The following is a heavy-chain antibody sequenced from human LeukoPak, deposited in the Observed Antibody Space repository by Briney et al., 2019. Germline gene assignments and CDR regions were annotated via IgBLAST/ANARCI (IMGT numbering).Heavy chain of an antibody. V-gene: IGHV4-34*01. D-gene: IGHD3-10*01. J-gene: IGHJ4*02. CDR2: INHSGST. CDR3: ARLGGYYYGSGSYYGYFDY. CDR1: GGSFSGYY. Sequence: PSETLSLTCAVYGGSFSGYYWSWIRQPPGKGLEWIGEINHSGSTNYNPSLKSRVTISVDTSKNQFSLKLSSVTAADTAVYYCARLGGYYYGSGSYYGYFDYWGQGTLVTVSS.